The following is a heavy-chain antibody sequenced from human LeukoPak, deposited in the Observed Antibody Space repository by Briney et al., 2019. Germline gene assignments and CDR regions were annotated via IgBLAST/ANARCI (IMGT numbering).Heavy chain of an antibody. CDR3: ASHSIVVVPAGFD. CDR2: ISSSSSYI. V-gene: IGHV3-21*01. J-gene: IGHJ4*02. D-gene: IGHD2-2*01. Sequence: GGSLRLSCAASGFTFSGYSMNWVRQAPGKGLEWVSSISSSSSYIYYADSVKGRFTISRDNAKNSLYLQMNSLRAEDTAVYYCASHSIVVVPAGFDWGQGTLVTVSS. CDR1: GFTFSGYS.